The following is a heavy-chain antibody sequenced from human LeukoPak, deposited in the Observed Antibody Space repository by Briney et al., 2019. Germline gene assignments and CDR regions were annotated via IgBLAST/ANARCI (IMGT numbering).Heavy chain of an antibody. Sequence: GRSLRLSCAASGFTFDDYAMHWVRQAPGKGLEWVSGISWNSGSIGYADSVKGRFTISRDNAKNSLYLQMNSLRAEDTAVYYCARVPKDTAMNAYYFDYWGQGTLVTVSS. CDR1: GFTFDDYA. J-gene: IGHJ4*02. V-gene: IGHV3-9*01. D-gene: IGHD5-18*01. CDR3: ARVPKDTAMNAYYFDY. CDR2: ISWNSGSI.